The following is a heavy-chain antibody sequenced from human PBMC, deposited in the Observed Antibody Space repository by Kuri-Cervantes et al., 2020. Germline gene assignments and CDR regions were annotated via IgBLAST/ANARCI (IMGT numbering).Heavy chain of an antibody. CDR3: ARERSSSSSRQTSYYYYYMDV. J-gene: IGHJ6*03. D-gene: IGHD6-6*01. Sequence: GGSLRLSCAASGFTFSNYAIHWVRQAPGKGLEWVAVIWYDGSNKYYADSVKGRFTISRDNSKNTLYLQMNSLRAEDTAVYYCARERSSSSSRQTSYYYYYMDVWGKGTTVTVSS. CDR2: IWYDGSNK. V-gene: IGHV3-33*08. CDR1: GFTFSNYA.